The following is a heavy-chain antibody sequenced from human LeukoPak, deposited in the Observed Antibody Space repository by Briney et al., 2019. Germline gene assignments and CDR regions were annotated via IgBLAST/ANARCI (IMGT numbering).Heavy chain of an antibody. D-gene: IGHD3-22*01. Sequence: GGSLRLSCAASGFSFSSYDMYWVRQAPGKGLEWVAAISYDGSNKYYADSVKGRFTISRDNSKNTLYLQMNSLRAEDTAVYYCAKVYSPDYYDSSGYAPFDYWGQGTLVTVSS. CDR1: GFSFSSYD. CDR3: AKVYSPDYYDSSGYAPFDY. CDR2: ISYDGSNK. V-gene: IGHV3-30*18. J-gene: IGHJ4*02.